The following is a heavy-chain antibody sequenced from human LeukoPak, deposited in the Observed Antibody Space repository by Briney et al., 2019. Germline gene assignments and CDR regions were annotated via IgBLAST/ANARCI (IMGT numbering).Heavy chain of an antibody. CDR1: GFTFSSYS. D-gene: IGHD3-22*01. V-gene: IGHV3-21*01. J-gene: IGHJ5*02. Sequence: PGGSLRLSCAASGFTFSSYSMNWVRQAPGKGLEWVSSISSSSSYIYYADSVKGRFTISRDNAKNSLYLQMNSLRAEDTAVYYCARGINYYDSSGYYYGSDPWGQGTLVIVSS. CDR3: ARGINYYDSSGYYYGSDP. CDR2: ISSSSSYI.